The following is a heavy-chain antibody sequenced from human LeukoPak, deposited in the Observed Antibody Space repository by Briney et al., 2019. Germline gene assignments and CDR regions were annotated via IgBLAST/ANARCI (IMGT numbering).Heavy chain of an antibody. Sequence: GGSLRLSCAASGFAFSSCAMSLVRQAPGKGLEWVSTISGSGGSTYYADSVKGRFTISRDNSKNTLYLQMNSLRAEDTAVYYCAKRYYESSGYRHFDYWGQGTLVTVSS. CDR2: ISGSGGST. D-gene: IGHD3-22*01. CDR1: GFAFSSCA. V-gene: IGHV3-23*01. J-gene: IGHJ4*02. CDR3: AKRYYESSGYRHFDY.